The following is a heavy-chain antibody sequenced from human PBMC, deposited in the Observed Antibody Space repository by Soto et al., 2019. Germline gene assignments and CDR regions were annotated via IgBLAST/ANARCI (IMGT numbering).Heavy chain of an antibody. V-gene: IGHV3-23*01. CDR2: TTGSGANK. J-gene: IGHJ1*01. Sequence: EVNLLESGGGVVQPGESLRISCVGSGFTFKNYAMTWVRQAPGKGLEWVSGTTGSGANKHYADYVRGRFTISRDNSKKPLYLEMKSLRVEDTAVYYCAKDGDFGEDGPAEYFEHWGQGTLVTVSS. D-gene: IGHD4-17*01. CDR3: AKDGDFGEDGPAEYFEH. CDR1: GFTFKNYA.